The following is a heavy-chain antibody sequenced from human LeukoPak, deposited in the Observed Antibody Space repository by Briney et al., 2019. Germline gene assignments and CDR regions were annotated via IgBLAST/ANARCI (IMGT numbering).Heavy chain of an antibody. Sequence: GGSLRLSCAASGFTFSDYYMSWVRQAPGKELEWVSPISSSGGSSFYADSMKGRFTISRDNSKNTLYLQMNSLRAEDTAVYYCARGWNYVACCGQGTLVTVSS. V-gene: IGHV3-23*01. D-gene: IGHD6-19*01. CDR3: ARGWNYVAC. CDR2: ISSSGGSS. J-gene: IGHJ4*02. CDR1: GFTFSDYY.